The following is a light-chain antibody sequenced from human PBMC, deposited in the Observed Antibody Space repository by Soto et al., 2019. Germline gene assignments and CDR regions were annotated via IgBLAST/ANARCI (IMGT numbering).Light chain of an antibody. Sequence: EIVMTQSPATLSVSPGERATLSCRASQSVSSNLAWYQQKPGQAPRLLIYCASTRATGIPARFSGSGSGTELTLTISSLQSEDFAVYYCQQYNNWPRTVGQGTKVDIK. CDR1: QSVSSN. J-gene: IGKJ1*01. CDR3: QQYNNWPRT. V-gene: IGKV3-15*01. CDR2: CAS.